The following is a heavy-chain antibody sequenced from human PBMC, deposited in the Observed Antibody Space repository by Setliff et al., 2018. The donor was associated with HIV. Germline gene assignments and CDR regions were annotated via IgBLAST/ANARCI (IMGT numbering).Heavy chain of an antibody. J-gene: IGHJ4*02. CDR3: VRGPQWLVQKGRVYYFDY. V-gene: IGHV4-39*07. D-gene: IGHD6-19*01. CDR1: CGSVGSGSYY. Sequence: PSETLSLTCTVSCGSVGSGSYYWSWIRQPPGKELAWIGSFYYSGSTYYNPSLQRRVTISVDTSKNQVSLKLNSMTAADTAVYFCVRGPQWLVQKGRVYYFDYWGQGTLVTVSS. CDR2: FYYSGST.